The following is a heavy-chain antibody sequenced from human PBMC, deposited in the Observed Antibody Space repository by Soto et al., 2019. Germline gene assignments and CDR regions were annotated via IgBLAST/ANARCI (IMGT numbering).Heavy chain of an antibody. D-gene: IGHD3-3*01. V-gene: IGHV3-23*01. Sequence: GGSLRLSCAASGFTFSSYAMSWVRQAPGKGLEWVSAISGSGGSTYYADSVRGRFTISRDNSKNTLYLQMNSLRAEDTAVYYCAKDILVDFWSGYYTNFDYWGQGTLVTVSS. CDR2: ISGSGGST. J-gene: IGHJ4*02. CDR1: GFTFSSYA. CDR3: AKDILVDFWSGYYTNFDY.